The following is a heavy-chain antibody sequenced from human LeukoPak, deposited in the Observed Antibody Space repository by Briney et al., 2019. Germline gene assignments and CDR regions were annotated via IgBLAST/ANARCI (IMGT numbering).Heavy chain of an antibody. CDR1: GFTFSRYW. CDR2: ISPDGSTT. CDR3: ARDRYCSSTSCYDPYYFDY. D-gene: IGHD2-2*01. J-gene: IGHJ4*02. V-gene: IGHV3-74*03. Sequence: GGSLRLSCAASGFTFSRYWMHWVRQAPGKGLMWVSRISPDGSTTLYADSVKGRFTISRDNAKNSLYLQMNSLRDEDTAVYYCARDRYCSSTSCYDPYYFDYWGQGTLVTVSS.